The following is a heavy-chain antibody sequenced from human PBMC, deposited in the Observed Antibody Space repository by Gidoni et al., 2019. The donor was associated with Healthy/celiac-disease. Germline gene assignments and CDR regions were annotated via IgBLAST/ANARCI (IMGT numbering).Heavy chain of an antibody. CDR1: GGSISSYY. CDR2: IYTSGST. Sequence: QVQLQESGPGLVKPSETLSLTCTVSGGSISSYYWSWIRQPAGKGLEWIGRIYTSGSTNYNPSLKSRVTMSVDTSKNQFSLKLSSVTAADTAVYYCASSYYDILTGYPLAAFDIWGQGTMVTVSS. CDR3: ASSYYDILTGYPLAAFDI. J-gene: IGHJ3*02. V-gene: IGHV4-4*07. D-gene: IGHD3-9*01.